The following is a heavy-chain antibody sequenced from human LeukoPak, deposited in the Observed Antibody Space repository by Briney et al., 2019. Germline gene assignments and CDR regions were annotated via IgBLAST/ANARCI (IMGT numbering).Heavy chain of an antibody. J-gene: IGHJ4*02. D-gene: IGHD3-16*02. Sequence: PGGSLRLSCAASGFTFSSYSMNWVRQAPGKGLEWVSYISSSSSTIYYADSVKGRFTISRDNAENSLFLQMNSLRAEDTAIYYCAAQKRGSYRPYYFDYWGQGTLVTVSS. CDR3: AAQKRGSYRPYYFDY. CDR2: ISSSSSTI. V-gene: IGHV3-48*01. CDR1: GFTFSSYS.